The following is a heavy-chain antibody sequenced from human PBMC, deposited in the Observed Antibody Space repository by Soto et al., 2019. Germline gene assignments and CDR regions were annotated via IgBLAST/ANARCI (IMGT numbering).Heavy chain of an antibody. J-gene: IGHJ6*02. V-gene: IGHV3-23*01. Sequence: PGGSLRLSCAASRFTFSSYAMSWVRQAPGKGLEWVSAISGSGGSTSYADSVKGRFTIFRDNSKNTLYLQMNSLRAEDTAVYYCAKDRDPLAAAYSYYYCMDVWGQGTTVTVSS. D-gene: IGHD6-13*01. CDR2: ISGSGGST. CDR1: RFTFSSYA. CDR3: AKDRDPLAAAYSYYYCMDV.